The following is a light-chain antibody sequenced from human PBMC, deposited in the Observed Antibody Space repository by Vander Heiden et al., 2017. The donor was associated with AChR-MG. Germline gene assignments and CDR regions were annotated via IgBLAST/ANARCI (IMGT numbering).Light chain of an antibody. V-gene: IGLV3-21*02. J-gene: IGLJ1*01. CDR3: QVWDTSGDHYV. CDR2: DDR. CDR1: NIGSKS. Sequence: YVLTQPPSVSVAPGQTARLTCGGNNIGSKSVHWYQQKPGQAPVLVIYDDRDRPSGIPERFSGSNSGNTATLTISRVEAGDEADYYCQVWDTSGDHYVFGAGTKVTVL.